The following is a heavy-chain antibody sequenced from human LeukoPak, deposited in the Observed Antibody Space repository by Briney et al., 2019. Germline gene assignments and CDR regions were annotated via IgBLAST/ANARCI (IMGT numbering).Heavy chain of an antibody. J-gene: IGHJ3*02. CDR3: ARVDPCSGGSCYSDAFDI. V-gene: IGHV2-5*02. D-gene: IGHD2-15*01. CDR2: IYWDDDK. Sequence: SGPTLVNPPQTLTLTCTFSGFSLSTSGVGVGWIRQPPGKALEWLALIYWDDDKRYSPSLKSRLTITKDTSKNQVVLTMTNMDPVDTATYYCARVDPCSGGSCYSDAFDIWGQGTMVTVPS. CDR1: GFSLSTSGVG.